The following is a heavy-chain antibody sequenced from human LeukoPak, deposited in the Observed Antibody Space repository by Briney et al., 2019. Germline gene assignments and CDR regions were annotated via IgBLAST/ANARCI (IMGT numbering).Heavy chain of an antibody. D-gene: IGHD6-19*01. J-gene: IGHJ4*02. Sequence: SVKVSCKASGGTFSSYAISWVRQAPGQGLEWMGGIIPIFGTANYAQKFQGRVTITTDESTSTAYMELSSLRSEDTAVYYCARDLAGYSSSSDYWGQGTLVTVSS. CDR3: ARDLAGYSSSSDY. CDR1: GGTFSSYA. V-gene: IGHV1-69*05. CDR2: IIPIFGTA.